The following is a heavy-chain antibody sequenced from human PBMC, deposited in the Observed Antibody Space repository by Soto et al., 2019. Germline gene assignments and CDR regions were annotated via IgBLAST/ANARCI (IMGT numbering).Heavy chain of an antibody. D-gene: IGHD3-10*01. Sequence: SETLSLTCTVSGGSISSYYWSWIRQPPGKGLEWIGYIYYTGTTSYNPSLKSRVTISVDTSRNQFSLKMSSVTAADTAVYYCARPGNYGSGSYLYYLDYWGQGTLVTVPQ. J-gene: IGHJ4*02. CDR3: ARPGNYGSGSYLYYLDY. CDR1: GGSISSYY. CDR2: IYYTGTT. V-gene: IGHV4-59*08.